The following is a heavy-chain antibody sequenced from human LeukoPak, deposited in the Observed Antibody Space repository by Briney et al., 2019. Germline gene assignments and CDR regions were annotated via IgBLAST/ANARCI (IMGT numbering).Heavy chain of an antibody. CDR2: TYYRSKWYN. CDR3: ARGGRGYCTSSSCYFDY. J-gene: IGHJ4*02. CDR1: GDSVSSAA. D-gene: IGHD2-2*01. Sequence: SQTLSLTCAISGDSVSSAAWNWIRQSPSRGLEWLGRTYYRSKWYNDCAVSVKSRITINPDTSKNQFSLHLNSVTPEDTAVYYCARGGRGYCTSSSCYFDYWGQGTLVTVSS. V-gene: IGHV6-1*01.